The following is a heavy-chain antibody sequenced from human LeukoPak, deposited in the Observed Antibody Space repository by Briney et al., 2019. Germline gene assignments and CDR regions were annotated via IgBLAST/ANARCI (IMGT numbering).Heavy chain of an antibody. V-gene: IGHV3-43*01. CDR1: GFYFEDYT. CDR3: AKGRGTGYRYGPIEN. Sequence: GGSLRLSCAASGFYFEDYTMYWVRQVPAKGLEWVSIISMDGTNTYYAESVKGRFTISRDNSKNSLSLQMNSLRTEDTALYYCAKGRGTGYRYGPIENWGQGTLVTVSS. CDR2: ISMDGTNT. J-gene: IGHJ4*02. D-gene: IGHD5-18*01.